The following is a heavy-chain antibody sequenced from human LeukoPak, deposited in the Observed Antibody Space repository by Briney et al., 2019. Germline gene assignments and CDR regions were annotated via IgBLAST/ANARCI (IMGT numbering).Heavy chain of an antibody. CDR3: AGGFIFWSGFDY. CDR1: GGSISSSSYY. D-gene: IGHD3-3*01. Sequence: KPSETLSLTCTVSGGSISSSSYYWSWIRQPPGKGLEWIGYIYYSGSTNYNPSLKSRVTISVDTSKNQFSLKLSSVTAADTAVYYCAGGFIFWSGFDYWGQGTLVTVSS. J-gene: IGHJ4*02. CDR2: IYYSGST. V-gene: IGHV4-61*05.